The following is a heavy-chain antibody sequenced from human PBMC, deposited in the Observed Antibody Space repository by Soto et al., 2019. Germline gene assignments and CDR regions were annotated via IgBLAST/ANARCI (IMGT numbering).Heavy chain of an antibody. CDR1: GYSIASGYY. CDR3: ARTFDYYGMDV. V-gene: IGHV4-38-2*01. CDR2: IYHAGSV. Sequence: TSDTLCLTCAVSGYSIASGYYWAWIRQSPGKGLEWIGSIYHAGSVYYNPSLNGRVALSMDTSKNHFSLKLTSVTAADTAVYYGARTFDYYGMDVWGQGTTVTV. J-gene: IGHJ6*02.